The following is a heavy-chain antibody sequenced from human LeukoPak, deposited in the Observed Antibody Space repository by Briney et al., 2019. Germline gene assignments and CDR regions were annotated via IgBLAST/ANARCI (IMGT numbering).Heavy chain of an antibody. D-gene: IGHD3-10*01. V-gene: IGHV1-46*01. Sequence: ASVKVSCKASGYTFTVYYMHWVRQAPGQGPEWMGVISPSGGSTIYAQKFQGRVTMTRNTSISTAYRELSSLRSEDTAVYYCARGGSGSYGYYYYMDVWGKGTTVTISS. CDR1: GYTFTVYY. CDR2: ISPSGGST. CDR3: ARGGSGSYGYYYYMDV. J-gene: IGHJ6*03.